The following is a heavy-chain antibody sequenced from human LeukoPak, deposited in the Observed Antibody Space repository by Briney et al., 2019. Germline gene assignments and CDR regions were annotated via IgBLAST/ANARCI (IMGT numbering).Heavy chain of an antibody. V-gene: IGHV4-39*07. CDR3: ARARVLVGATVRYFDL. D-gene: IGHD1-26*01. J-gene: IGHJ2*01. CDR1: GASISSSNYY. Sequence: SETLSLTCAVSGASISSSNYYWGWVRQSPGKGLEWIGNIYSSGNTYYNASLKSRVTISVDMSKNQFSLKLSSVTAADTAVYYCARARVLVGATVRYFDLWGRGTLVTVSS. CDR2: IYSSGNT.